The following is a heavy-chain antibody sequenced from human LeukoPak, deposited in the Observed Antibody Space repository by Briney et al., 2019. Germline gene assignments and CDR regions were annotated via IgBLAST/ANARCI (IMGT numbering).Heavy chain of an antibody. CDR1: GFTFNNYA. CDR3: AKMFHTDGYYLGEHLFDA. CDR2: ISGSGGST. D-gene: IGHD3-22*01. Sequence: GSLRLSCAASGFTFNNYAMSWVRQAPGKGPEWLSAISGSGGSTTDADSVKGRFTTSRDNSKSTLYLQMNGLRAEDTAIYYCAKMFHTDGYYLGEHLFDAWGQGTLVTVSS. J-gene: IGHJ5*02. V-gene: IGHV3-23*01.